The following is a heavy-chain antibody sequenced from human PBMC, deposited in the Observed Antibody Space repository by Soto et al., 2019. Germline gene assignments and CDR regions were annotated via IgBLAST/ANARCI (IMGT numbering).Heavy chain of an antibody. J-gene: IGHJ4*02. V-gene: IGHV3-23*01. D-gene: IGHD3-10*01. Sequence: VQLLESGGGFVQPGGSLKLSCVASGFSFGNSPMSWVRQAPGRGLEWVSAITEAGGGIYYATSVKGRFVVSRDKSKNTLFLEMNNLTADDTATHYCAKNLPVVGLCYWSPPANWGQGVVVTVSS. CDR3: AKNLPVVGLCYWSPPAN. CDR2: ITEAGGGI. CDR1: GFSFGNSP.